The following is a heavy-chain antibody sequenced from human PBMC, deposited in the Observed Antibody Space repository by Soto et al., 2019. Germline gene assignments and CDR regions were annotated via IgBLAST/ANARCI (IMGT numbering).Heavy chain of an antibody. CDR1: GDSISSYY. V-gene: IGHV4-59*01. D-gene: IGHD6-13*01. CDR2: ISYSGST. CDR3: ARGTSWQLPFDY. J-gene: IGHJ4*02. Sequence: PSETLSLTCTVTGDSISSYYWSWIRQPPGKRLEWIGYISYSGSTDYNPSLKSRVTISGDTSKNQFSLKVSSVTAADTAVYYCARGTSWQLPFDYWGQGTLVTV.